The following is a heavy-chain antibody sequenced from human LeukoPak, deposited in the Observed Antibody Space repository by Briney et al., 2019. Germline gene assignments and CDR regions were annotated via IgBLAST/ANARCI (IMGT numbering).Heavy chain of an antibody. CDR1: GGTFSSYA. CDR3: ASVDGRRDDYGDYVDYYNGMDV. CDR2: IIPIFGTA. D-gene: IGHD4-17*01. Sequence: WASVKVSCKASGGTFSSYAISWVRQAPGQGLEWMGGIIPIFGTANYAQKFQGRVTITADESTSTAYMELSSLRSEDTAVYYCASVDGRRDDYGDYVDYYNGMDVWGKGTTVTVSS. V-gene: IGHV1-69*13. J-gene: IGHJ6*04.